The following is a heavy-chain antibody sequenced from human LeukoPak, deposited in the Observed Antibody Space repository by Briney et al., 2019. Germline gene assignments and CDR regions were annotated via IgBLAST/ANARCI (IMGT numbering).Heavy chain of an antibody. D-gene: IGHD5-12*01. CDR2: IIPILGIA. V-gene: IGHV1-69*04. CDR3: ARGSSGYDQHFDY. Sequence: ASVKVSCKASGGTFRSYAISWVRQAPGQGLEWMGRIIPILGIANYAQKFQGRVTVTADKSTSTAYMELSSLRSEDTAVYYCARGSSGYDQHFDYWGQGTLVTVSS. J-gene: IGHJ4*02. CDR1: GGTFRSYA.